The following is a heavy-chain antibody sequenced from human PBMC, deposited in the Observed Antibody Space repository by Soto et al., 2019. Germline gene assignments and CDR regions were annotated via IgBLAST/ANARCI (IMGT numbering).Heavy chain of an antibody. CDR3: AKGSGSYSRYGMDV. J-gene: IGHJ6*02. CDR1: GFTFSSYG. CDR2: ISYDGSNK. D-gene: IGHD3-10*01. V-gene: IGHV3-30*18. Sequence: QVQLVESGGGVVQPGRSLRLSCAASGFTFSSYGRHWVRQAPGKGLEWVAVISYDGSNKYYADSVKGRFTISRDNSKNTLYLQMNSLRAEDTAVYYCAKGSGSYSRYGMDVWGQGTTVTVSS.